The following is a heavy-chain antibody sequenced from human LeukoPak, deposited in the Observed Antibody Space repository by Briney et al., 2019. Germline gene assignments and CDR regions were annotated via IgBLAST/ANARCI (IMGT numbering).Heavy chain of an antibody. D-gene: IGHD6-13*01. Sequence: GGSLRLSCAASGFTFSSYWMSWVRQAPGEGLEWVANIKQDGSEKYYVDSVKGRFTISRDNAKNSLYLQMNSLRAEDTAVYYCAKDPHPYSSSWPIIYYFDYWGQGTLVTVSS. V-gene: IGHV3-7*01. CDR3: AKDPHPYSSSWPIIYYFDY. CDR2: IKQDGSEK. J-gene: IGHJ4*02. CDR1: GFTFSSYW.